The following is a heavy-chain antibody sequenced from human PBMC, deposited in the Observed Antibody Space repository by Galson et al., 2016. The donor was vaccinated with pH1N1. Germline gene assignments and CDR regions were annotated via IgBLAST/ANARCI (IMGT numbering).Heavy chain of an antibody. CDR3: ARDSEYSGHEGFH. D-gene: IGHD5-12*01. CDR2: ILYDGTNE. J-gene: IGHJ4*02. V-gene: IGHV3-30*04. CDR1: RFTFTSYA. Sequence: SLRLSCAASRFTFTSYAMHWVRQAPGKGLEWVAVILYDGTNEYYADSVKGRFTISRDKTQSTVYLQMNSLRTEDTAVYYCARDSEYSGHEGFHWAQGTLVNVSS.